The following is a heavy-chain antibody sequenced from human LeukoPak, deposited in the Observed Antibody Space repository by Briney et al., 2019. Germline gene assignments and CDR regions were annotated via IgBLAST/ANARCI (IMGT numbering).Heavy chain of an antibody. J-gene: IGHJ4*02. D-gene: IGHD6-13*01. Sequence: GGSLRLSCAASGFTFSSYAMSWVRQAPGKGLEWVAVISYDGSNKYYADSVKGRFTISRDNSKNTLYLQMNSLRAEDTAVYYCAKSTQAAGFRTAFDYWGQGTLVTVSS. CDR1: GFTFSSYA. CDR3: AKSTQAAGFRTAFDY. V-gene: IGHV3-30*18. CDR2: ISYDGSNK.